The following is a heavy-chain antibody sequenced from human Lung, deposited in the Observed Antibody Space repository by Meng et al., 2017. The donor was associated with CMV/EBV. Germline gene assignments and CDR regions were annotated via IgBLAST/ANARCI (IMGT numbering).Heavy chain of an antibody. CDR2: ISFDGGHR. CDR3: AKEYGSSSAFDY. CDR1: GFTFGRYA. Sequence: GESLKIFCAASGFTFGRYAFHWVRQAPGKGLEWVAVISFDGGHRYYADSVKGRFTISRDSSRNSLYLQLNSLRPEDTAVYYCAKEYGSSSAFDYWGQGTLVTVSS. J-gene: IGHJ4*02. V-gene: IGHV3-30*14. D-gene: IGHD6-6*01.